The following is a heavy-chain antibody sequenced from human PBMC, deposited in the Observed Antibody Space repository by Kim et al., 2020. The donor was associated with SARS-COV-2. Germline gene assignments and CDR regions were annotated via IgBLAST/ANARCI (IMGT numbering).Heavy chain of an antibody. D-gene: IGHD6-13*01. CDR1: GFTFSSYS. V-gene: IGHV3-21*01. J-gene: IGHJ2*01. Sequence: GGSLRLSCAASGFTFSSYSMNWVRQAPGKGLEWVSSISSSSNYIYSADSVKGRFTISRDNAKNSLYLQMSSLRAEDTAVFYCARDIAGGYFDLWGRGTLVTVSS. CDR2: ISSSSNYI. CDR3: ARDIAGGYFDL.